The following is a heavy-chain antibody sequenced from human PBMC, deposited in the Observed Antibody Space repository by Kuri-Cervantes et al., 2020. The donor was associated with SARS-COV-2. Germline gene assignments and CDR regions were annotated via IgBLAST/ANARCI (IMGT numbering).Heavy chain of an antibody. CDR2: IYYSGST. V-gene: IGHV4-30-4*08. Sequence: SETLSLTCAVSGGSISSGGYYWSWIRQPPGKGLEWIGYIYYSGSTYYNPSLKSRVTISVDTSKNQFSLKLSSVTAADTAVYYCARERADTLRFDYWGQGTLVTVSS. CDR3: ARERADTLRFDY. D-gene: IGHD6-19*01. J-gene: IGHJ4*02. CDR1: GGSISSGGYY.